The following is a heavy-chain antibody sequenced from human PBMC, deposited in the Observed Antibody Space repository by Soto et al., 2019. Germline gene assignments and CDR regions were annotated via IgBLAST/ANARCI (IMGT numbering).Heavy chain of an antibody. J-gene: IGHJ3*02. CDR3: ARDADILTGSDAFDI. V-gene: IGHV3-11*05. CDR1: GFTFSDYY. Sequence: QVPLVESGGGLVKSGGSLRLSCAASGFTFSDYYMSWIRQAPGKGLEWVSYIGRSSSFTNYADSVKGRFTVSRDNAKNSLYLQMNSLRAEDTAVYYCARDADILTGSDAFDIWGQGTMVTVSS. D-gene: IGHD3-9*01. CDR2: IGRSSSFT.